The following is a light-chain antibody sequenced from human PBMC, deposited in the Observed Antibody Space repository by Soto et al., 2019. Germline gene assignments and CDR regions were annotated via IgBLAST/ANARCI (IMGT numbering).Light chain of an antibody. J-gene: IGKJ1*01. CDR1: QSINSY. CDR3: QQTYSTPWT. Sequence: DIQMTQPPSSLSASVGDRVTITCRASQSINSYLNWYQQKPGKAPKLLIYAASSFQSGVPSRFSGSGSGTDFTLTISSLQPGDFATYYCQQTYSTPWTFGQGTKVDIK. CDR2: AAS. V-gene: IGKV1-39*01.